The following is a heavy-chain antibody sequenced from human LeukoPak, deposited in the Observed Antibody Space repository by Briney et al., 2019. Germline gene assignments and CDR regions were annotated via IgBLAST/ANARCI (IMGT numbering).Heavy chain of an antibody. Sequence: HPGGSLRLSCAASGFTFSSYWMHWVRQAPGKGLVWVSRINSDRSSTTYADSVKGRFTISRDNAKNTLYMQMNSLRAEDTAAYYCARGRPTTLGYCSGGSCYSGWGYYYYYGMDVWGQGTTVTVSS. CDR2: INSDRSST. J-gene: IGHJ6*02. CDR3: ARGRPTTLGYCSGGSCYSGWGYYYYYGMDV. D-gene: IGHD2-15*01. V-gene: IGHV3-74*01. CDR1: GFTFSSYW.